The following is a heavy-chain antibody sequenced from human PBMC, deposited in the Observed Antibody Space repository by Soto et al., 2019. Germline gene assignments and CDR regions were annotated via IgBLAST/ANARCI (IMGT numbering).Heavy chain of an antibody. V-gene: IGHV3-53*01. J-gene: IGHJ3*02. Sequence: GGSLRLSCAASGFTVSYNYMNWVRHAPGKALVWASDIYRCGDTFYAASVKGRFTICSDHSKNTLYLQRNSLRAEDTAVYYCARGMEGSGIYYIGDAFDMWGQGTMVTGSS. CDR1: GFTVSYNY. D-gene: IGHD3-10*01. CDR2: IYRCGDT. CDR3: ARGMEGSGIYYIGDAFDM.